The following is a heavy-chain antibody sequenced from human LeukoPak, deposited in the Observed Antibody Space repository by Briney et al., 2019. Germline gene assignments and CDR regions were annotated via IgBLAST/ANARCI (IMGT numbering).Heavy chain of an antibody. J-gene: IGHJ4*02. D-gene: IGHD6-19*01. V-gene: IGHV5-51*01. CDR1: RHSFHSQW. Sequence: GESLKISCKGPRHSFHSQWIGWVRQMPGKGLEWMGIIYPGDSETRYSPSFQGQVTISADKSISTAYLQWSSLKASDTAMYYCARGPYGSGWYWGGYWGQGTLVTVSS. CDR3: ARGPYGSGWYWGGY. CDR2: IYPGDSET.